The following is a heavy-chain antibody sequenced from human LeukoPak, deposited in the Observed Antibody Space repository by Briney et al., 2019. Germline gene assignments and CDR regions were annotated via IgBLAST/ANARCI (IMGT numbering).Heavy chain of an antibody. CDR3: ASSCWYFDY. V-gene: IGHV1-69*02. CDR2: IIPILGIA. D-gene: IGHD6-13*01. CDR1: GYTLTGYY. Sequence: ASVKVSCKASGYTLTGYYIHWVRQAPGQGLEWMGRIIPILGIANYAQKFQGRVTITADKSTSTAYMELSSLRSEDTAVYYCASSCWYFDYWGQGTLVTVSS. J-gene: IGHJ4*02.